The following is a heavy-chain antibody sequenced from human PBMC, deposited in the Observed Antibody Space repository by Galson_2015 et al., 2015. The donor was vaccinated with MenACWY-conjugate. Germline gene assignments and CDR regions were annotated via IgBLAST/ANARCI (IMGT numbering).Heavy chain of an antibody. Sequence: SLRLSCAASGFTFSSYAMSWVRQAPGKGLEWVSAISGSGGSTYYADSVKGRFTISRDNSKNTLYLQMNSLRAEDTAVYYCAKDVQRDGYNLLIDYWGQGTLVTVSS. CDR3: AKDVQRDGYNLLIDY. CDR2: ISGSGGST. J-gene: IGHJ4*02. CDR1: GFTFSSYA. V-gene: IGHV3-23*01. D-gene: IGHD5-24*01.